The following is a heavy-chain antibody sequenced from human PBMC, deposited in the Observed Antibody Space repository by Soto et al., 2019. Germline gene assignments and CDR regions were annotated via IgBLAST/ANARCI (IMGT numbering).Heavy chain of an antibody. CDR3: ARDFGMTTAVKGAFDY. CDR1: GFTFSDYF. D-gene: IGHD4-17*01. V-gene: IGHV3-11*01. Sequence: PGGSLRLSCAASGFTFSDYFMTWIRQAPGKGLERLAYIGCTGSTIYYADSVKGRFTISRDNAKNSLYLQMDSLRGEDTAVYYCARDFGMTTAVKGAFDYWGQGTLVTVSS. CDR2: IGCTGSTI. J-gene: IGHJ4*02.